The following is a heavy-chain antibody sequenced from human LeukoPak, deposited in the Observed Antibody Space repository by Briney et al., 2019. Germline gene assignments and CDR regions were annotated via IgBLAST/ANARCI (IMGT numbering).Heavy chain of an antibody. CDR2: IRGDASRL. D-gene: IGHD6-19*01. V-gene: IGHV3-7*01. CDR1: GFSIGPFW. Sequence: PGGSLRLSCVASGFSIGPFWMTWVRQAPGKGLEWVANIRGDASRLYYVDSVKGRFTISRDNAKNSLYLQMSNLRAEDTSVYYCAREEDSSGWTIYDAFDIWGQGTMVTVSS. CDR3: AREEDSSGWTIYDAFDI. J-gene: IGHJ3*02.